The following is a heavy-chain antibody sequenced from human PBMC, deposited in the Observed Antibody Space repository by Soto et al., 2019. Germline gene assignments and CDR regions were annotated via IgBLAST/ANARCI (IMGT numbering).Heavy chain of an antibody. CDR2: ISGSGVST. CDR1: GFTFSSYA. D-gene: IGHD1-26*01. Sequence: GSLRLSCAASGFTFSSYAMSWVRQAPGKGLEWVSAISGSGVSTYYADSVKGRFTISRDNSKSTLYLQMNSLRAEDTAVYYCARDGGVGGSYYLDYWGQGTSVTVSS. V-gene: IGHV3-23*01. J-gene: IGHJ4*02. CDR3: ARDGGVGGSYYLDY.